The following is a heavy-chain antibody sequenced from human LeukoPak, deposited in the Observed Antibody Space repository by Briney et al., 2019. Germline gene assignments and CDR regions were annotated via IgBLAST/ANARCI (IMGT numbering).Heavy chain of an antibody. J-gene: IGHJ4*02. CDR1: GGSISSSSYY. CDR2: IYYSGST. D-gene: IGHD3-3*01. V-gene: IGHV4-39*01. CDR3: ARYVRYHDFWSGLTPDY. Sequence: SETLSLTCTVSGGSISSSSYYWGWIRQPPGKGLEWIGSIYYSGSTYYNPSLKSRVTISVDTSKNQFSLKLSSVTAADTAVYDCARYVRYHDFWSGLTPDYWGQGTLVTVSS.